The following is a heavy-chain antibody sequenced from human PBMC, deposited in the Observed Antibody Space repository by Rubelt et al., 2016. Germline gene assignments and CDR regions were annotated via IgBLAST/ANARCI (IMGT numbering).Heavy chain of an antibody. V-gene: IGHV4-4*02. D-gene: IGHD3-3*01. CDR3: ARRSEFVHPYGMDV. Sequence: GLECIGEIYHGGSTNYNPSLKSRVTISVEKSKNQFSLKLISVTAADTAVYYCARRSEFVHPYGMDVLGQGTTVTVSS. CDR2: IYHGGST. J-gene: IGHJ6*02.